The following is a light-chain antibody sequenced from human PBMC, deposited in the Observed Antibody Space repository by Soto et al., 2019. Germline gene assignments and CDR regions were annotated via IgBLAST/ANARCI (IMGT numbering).Light chain of an antibody. CDR2: AAS. CDR1: QGVSSY. CDR3: QQLNSYPLT. V-gene: IGKV1-9*01. J-gene: IGKJ3*01. Sequence: DIQLTQSPSFLSASVGDRVTITCRASQGVSSYVAWYQQKPGKAPEVLIYAASTLQSGVPSRFSGSGSGTEFTLTISSLQPEDSAIYYCQQLNSYPLTFGPGTKVDIK.